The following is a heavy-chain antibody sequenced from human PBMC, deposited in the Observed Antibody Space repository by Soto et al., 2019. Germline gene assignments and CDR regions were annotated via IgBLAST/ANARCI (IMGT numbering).Heavy chain of an antibody. D-gene: IGHD2-2*01. Sequence: QVQLVESGGGVVQPGRSLRLSCAASGFTFSSYGMHWVRQAPGKGLEWVAVISYVGSNKYYADSVKGRFTISRDNSKNTLYLQMNSLRAEDTAVYYCAKAGCSSTSCYSNDYYYYGMDVWGQGTTVTVSS. J-gene: IGHJ6*02. V-gene: IGHV3-30*18. CDR2: ISYVGSNK. CDR3: AKAGCSSTSCYSNDYYYYGMDV. CDR1: GFTFSSYG.